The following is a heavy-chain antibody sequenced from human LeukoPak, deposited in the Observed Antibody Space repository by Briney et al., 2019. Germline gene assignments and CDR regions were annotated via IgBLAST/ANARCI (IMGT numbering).Heavy chain of an antibody. CDR2: MNPNSGNT. J-gene: IGHJ6*03. Sequence: ASVKVSCKASGYTFTSYGISWVRQATGQGLEWMGWMNPNSGNTGYAQKFQGRVTMTRNTSISTAYMELSSLRSEDTAVYYCARGRREQQLILYYYYYMDVWGKGTTVTVSS. CDR3: ARGRREQQLILYYYYYMDV. D-gene: IGHD6-13*01. V-gene: IGHV1-8*02. CDR1: GYTFTSYG.